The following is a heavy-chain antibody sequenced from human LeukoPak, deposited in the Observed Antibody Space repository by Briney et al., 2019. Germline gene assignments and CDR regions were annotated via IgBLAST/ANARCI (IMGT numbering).Heavy chain of an antibody. CDR3: AKLFPSVEDAFDI. J-gene: IGHJ3*02. V-gene: IGHV3-23*01. CDR1: GFTFSDYY. CDR2: ISGSGGST. Sequence: GGSLRLSCAASGFTFSDYYMSWIRQAPGKGLEWVSAISGSGGSTYYADSVKGRFTISRDNSKNTLYLQMNSLRAEDTAVYYCAKLFPSVEDAFDIWGQETMVTVSS.